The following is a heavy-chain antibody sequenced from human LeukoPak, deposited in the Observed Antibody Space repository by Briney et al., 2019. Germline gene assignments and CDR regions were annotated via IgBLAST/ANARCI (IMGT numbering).Heavy chain of an antibody. D-gene: IGHD6-6*01. CDR3: AKDRPEFDY. J-gene: IGHJ4*02. CDR1: GVTFSSYG. CDR2: ISYDESNK. V-gene: IGHV3-30*18. Sequence: GGSLRLSCAPSGVTFSSYGMRWVRQAPGKGLERGAVISYDESNKYYADSVKGRFTISRDNSKNTLYLQMNSLRAEDTAVYYCAKDRPEFDYWGQGTLVTVSS.